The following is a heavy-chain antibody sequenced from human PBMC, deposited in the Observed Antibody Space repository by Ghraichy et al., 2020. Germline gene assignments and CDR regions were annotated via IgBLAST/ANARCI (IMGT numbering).Heavy chain of an antibody. CDR1: GFTYSNFG. V-gene: IGHV3-30*02. CDR3: AKVGDWAEFDY. D-gene: IGHD3-9*01. CDR2: IRFDGSNT. J-gene: IGHJ4*02. Sequence: GGSLRLSCAASGFTYSNFGMHWVRQAPGEGLEWVAFIRFDGSNTYYADSVKGRFAISRDNSKKTLYLQMNSLRAEDTAVYYCAKVGDWAEFDYWGQGTLVTVSS.